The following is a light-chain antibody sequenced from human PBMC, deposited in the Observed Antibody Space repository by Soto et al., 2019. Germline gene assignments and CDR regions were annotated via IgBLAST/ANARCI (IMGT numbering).Light chain of an antibody. Sequence: QSVLTQPASVSGSPGQSITISGSGTTNDVGGYNYVSWYQQHPGKAPKLLIYGVTDRPSGVSSRFSGSKSGNAASLTISGLQAEDEGDYYCSSYTSSYTWVFGGGTKLTVL. CDR3: SSYTSSYTWV. CDR2: GVT. CDR1: TNDVGGYNY. V-gene: IGLV2-14*03. J-gene: IGLJ3*02.